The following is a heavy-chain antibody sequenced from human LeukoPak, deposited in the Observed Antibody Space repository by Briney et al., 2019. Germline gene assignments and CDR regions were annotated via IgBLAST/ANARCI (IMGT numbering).Heavy chain of an antibody. CDR2: IAADGGVK. CDR3: AREATWGQWYFDH. V-gene: IGHV3-30*03. D-gene: IGHD6-19*01. J-gene: IGHJ4*02. Sequence: GRSLRLSCEASGITFSSHGMDWVRQAPGKGLEWVAVIAADGGVKHYADSVKGRFILSRDNSKNTLYLQMNSLSVEDTAIYYCAREATWGQWYFDHWGQGTPVTVSS. CDR1: GITFSSHG.